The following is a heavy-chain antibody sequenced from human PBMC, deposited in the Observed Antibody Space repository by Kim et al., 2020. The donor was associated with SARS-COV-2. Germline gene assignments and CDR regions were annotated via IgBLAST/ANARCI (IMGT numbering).Heavy chain of an antibody. V-gene: IGHV3-23*01. CDR2: ISGSGGST. J-gene: IGHJ1*01. CDR3: AFRGRWLQLGMYAEYFQH. CDR1: GFTFSSYA. D-gene: IGHD5-12*01. Sequence: GGSLRLSCAASGFTFSSYAMSWVRQAPGKGLEWVSAISGSGGSTYYADSVKGRFTISRDNSKNTLYLQMNSLRAEDTAVYYCAFRGRWLQLGMYAEYFQHWGQGTLVTVSS.